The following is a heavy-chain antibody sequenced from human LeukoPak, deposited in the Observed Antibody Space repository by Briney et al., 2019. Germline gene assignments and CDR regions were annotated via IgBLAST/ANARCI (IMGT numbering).Heavy chain of an antibody. CDR3: AEHYDYWAGFYTYDY. D-gene: IGHD3-3*01. Sequence: GGSLRLSCAASGFTFSNYAMSRVRQAAGERLEWVSGISPSSGSTYYADSVKGRFTISTDNAKNTLYLQMNSLRAEDTAVYYCAEHYDYWAGFYTYDYWGQGTLVTVSS. CDR1: GFTFSNYA. CDR2: ISPSSGST. V-gene: IGHV3-23*01. J-gene: IGHJ4*02.